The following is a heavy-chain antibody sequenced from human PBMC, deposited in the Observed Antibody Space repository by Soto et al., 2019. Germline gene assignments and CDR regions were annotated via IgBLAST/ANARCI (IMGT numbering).Heavy chain of an antibody. Sequence: ASETLSLTCTVSGGSISSGDYYWSWVRQNPGKGLEWIGHIYHSGRTYYNPSLKSRVTISVDTSKNQFSLNLSSVTAADTAVYYCAKWVEVSLDYFASWGQGTPVPGSS. CDR1: GGSISSGDYY. D-gene: IGHD2-15*01. CDR3: AKWVEVSLDYFAS. J-gene: IGHJ4*02. V-gene: IGHV4-31*03. CDR2: IYHSGRT.